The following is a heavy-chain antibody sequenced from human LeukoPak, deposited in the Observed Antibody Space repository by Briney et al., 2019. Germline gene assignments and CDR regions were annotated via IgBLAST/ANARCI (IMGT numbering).Heavy chain of an antibody. CDR3: ARDIVVVVAATQDDY. J-gene: IGHJ4*02. V-gene: IGHV3-23*01. CDR2: ISGSGGST. CDR1: GFTFSSYA. Sequence: HPGGSLRLSCAASGFTFSSYAMSWVRQAPGKGLEWVSAISGSGGSTYYADSVKGRFTISRDNSKNTLYLQMNSLRAEDTAVYYCARDIVVVVAATQDDYWGQGTLVTVSP. D-gene: IGHD2-15*01.